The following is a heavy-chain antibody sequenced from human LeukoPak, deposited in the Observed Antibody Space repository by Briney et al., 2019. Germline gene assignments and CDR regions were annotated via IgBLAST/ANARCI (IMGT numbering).Heavy chain of an antibody. J-gene: IGHJ3*02. D-gene: IGHD6-13*01. CDR2: INYSGDT. V-gene: IGHV4-34*01. CDR3: AREQQLAQNDAFDI. Sequence: PSETLSLTCAVYGGSFSGYYWSWIRQPPGKGLEWIGEINYSGDTNYNPSLKSRVTMSLDTSKNQFSLKLSSVTAADTAVYYCAREQQLAQNDAFDIWGHGTMVTVSS. CDR1: GGSFSGYY.